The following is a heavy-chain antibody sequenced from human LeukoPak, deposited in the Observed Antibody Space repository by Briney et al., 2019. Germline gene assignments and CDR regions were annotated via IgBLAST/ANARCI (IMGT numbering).Heavy chain of an antibody. CDR3: ARGRVMYSSSWWLYYFDY. D-gene: IGHD6-13*01. Sequence: PGRSLRLSCAASGFTFSSYAMHWVRQAPGKGLEWVAVISYDGSNKYYADSVKGRFTISRDNSKNTLYLQMNSLRAEDTAVYYCARGRVMYSSSWWLYYFDYWGQGTLVTVSS. CDR1: GFTFSSYA. J-gene: IGHJ4*02. V-gene: IGHV3-30-3*01. CDR2: ISYDGSNK.